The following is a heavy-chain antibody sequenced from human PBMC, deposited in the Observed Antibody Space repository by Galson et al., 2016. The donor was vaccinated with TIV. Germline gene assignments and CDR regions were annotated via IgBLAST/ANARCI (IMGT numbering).Heavy chain of an antibody. CDR3: ARMFGLDSGYDA. D-gene: IGHD5-12*01. J-gene: IGHJ5*02. CDR1: GFTFCRYG. V-gene: IGHV3-33*01. Sequence: SLRLSCATSGFTFCRYGMHWVRQAPGKGLEWVAVIWYEGNNRDYADSVKGRFTISRDNSKNTLYLHMNSLRVEDTAVYYCARMFGLDSGYDAWGQGTLVTVSS. CDR2: IWYEGNNR.